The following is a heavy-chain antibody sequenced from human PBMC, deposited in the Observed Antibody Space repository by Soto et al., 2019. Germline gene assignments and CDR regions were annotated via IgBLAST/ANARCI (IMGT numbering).Heavy chain of an antibody. CDR3: VKVSSFASGPGSFYAMDV. CDR2: IGWNTSKV. J-gene: IGHJ6*02. D-gene: IGHD2-15*01. CDR1: GITFEDFA. V-gene: IGHV3-9*01. Sequence: PGGSLRLSCEASGITFEDFAMHWVRLAPGKGLEWVSGIGWNTSKVAYADSVKGRFSISRDNAKNSLFLDMKSLRREDTALYYCVKVSSFASGPGSFYAMDVWGQGTTVTVSS.